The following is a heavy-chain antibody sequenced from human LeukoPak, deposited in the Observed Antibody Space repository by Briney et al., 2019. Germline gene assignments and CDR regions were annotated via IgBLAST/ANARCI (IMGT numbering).Heavy chain of an antibody. CDR3: AKDFFYDSGYYYYGMDV. D-gene: IGHD3-22*01. CDR1: GFTFSDYY. V-gene: IGHV3-23*01. CDR2: ISGSGGST. Sequence: GGSLRLSCAASGFTFSDYYMSWVRQAPGKGLEWVSAISGSGGSTYYADSVKDRFTISRDNSKNTLYLQMNSLRAEDTAVYYCAKDFFYDSGYYYYGMDVWGQGTTVTVSS. J-gene: IGHJ6*02.